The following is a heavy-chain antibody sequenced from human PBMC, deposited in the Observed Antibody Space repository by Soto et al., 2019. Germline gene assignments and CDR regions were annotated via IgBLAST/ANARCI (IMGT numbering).Heavy chain of an antibody. Sequence: QVQLVQSGAEVKKPGSSVKVSCKASGGTFSSYAISWVRQAPGQGLEWMGGIIPISGTANYAQKFQGRVTIIADESTSTAYMELSSLRSEDTAVYYCARSHGSSTSLEIYYYYYYGMDVWGQGNTVTVSS. J-gene: IGHJ6*02. CDR3: ARSHGSSTSLEIYYYYYYGMDV. CDR1: GGTFSSYA. V-gene: IGHV1-69*01. CDR2: IIPISGTA. D-gene: IGHD2-2*01.